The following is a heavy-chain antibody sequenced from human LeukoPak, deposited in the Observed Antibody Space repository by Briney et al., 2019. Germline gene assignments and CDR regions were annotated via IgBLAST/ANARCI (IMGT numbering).Heavy chain of an antibody. V-gene: IGHV3-23*01. J-gene: IGHJ4*02. CDR3: AKESGFLDCFLVYFDY. Sequence: PGGSLRLSCAASGFTFSSFAMSWVRQAPGKGLEWVSGISGSGVRTYYADSVKGRFTISRDNSKKTLYIQMNTLRAGDTAVYYCAKESGFLDCFLVYFDYRGQGALVTVSS. CDR1: GFTFSSFA. CDR2: ISGSGVRT. D-gene: IGHD2-21*02.